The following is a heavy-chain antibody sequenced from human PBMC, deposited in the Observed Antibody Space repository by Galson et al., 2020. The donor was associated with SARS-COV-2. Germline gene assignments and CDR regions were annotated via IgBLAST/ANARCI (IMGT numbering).Heavy chain of an antibody. J-gene: IGHJ6*02. D-gene: IGHD6-13*01. CDR3: PRITDYSSSWNFHYCGMDV. CDR1: GGSISSTIHY. CDR2: IFYGGNT. Sequence: SQTLSLTCNVSGGSISSTIHYWGWIRQPPGRGLEWIGTIFYGGNTYYNPSLRDRVAISVDASKNQLSLQLSSVTAADTAAYYCPRITDYSSSWNFHYCGMDVWGQGTTVTVSS. V-gene: IGHV4-39*07.